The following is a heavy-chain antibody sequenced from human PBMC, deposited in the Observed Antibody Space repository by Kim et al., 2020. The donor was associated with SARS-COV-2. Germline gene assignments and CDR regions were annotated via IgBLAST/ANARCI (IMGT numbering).Heavy chain of an antibody. D-gene: IGHD2-15*01. J-gene: IGHJ4*02. V-gene: IGHV1-3*01. CDR1: GDSFTNNA. CDR2: INADNGNT. Sequence: ASVKVSCKTSGDSFTNNAFHWVRQAPGQRREWMGWINADNGNTEYSQKFQGRVAITIDASASTVYMDLSSLRSEDTALYFCARGIKVPGGWLTVVVSAFDSWGQGTLVTVSS. CDR3: ARGIKVPGGWLTVVVSAFDS.